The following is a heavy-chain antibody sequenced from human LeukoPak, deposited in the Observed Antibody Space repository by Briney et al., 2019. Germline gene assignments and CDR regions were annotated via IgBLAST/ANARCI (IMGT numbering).Heavy chain of an antibody. CDR3: ARGFGYGYVSY. J-gene: IGHJ4*02. CDR1: GYSFTSHW. Sequence: GESLKISCKASGYSFTSHWIGWVRQMPGKGLEWVAIIYPDDSDIRYSQSFQGQVTISADKSVSTAYLQWSSLKASDTAMYYCARGFGYGYVSYWGPGTLVTVSS. V-gene: IGHV5-51*01. CDR2: IYPDDSDI. D-gene: IGHD5-18*01.